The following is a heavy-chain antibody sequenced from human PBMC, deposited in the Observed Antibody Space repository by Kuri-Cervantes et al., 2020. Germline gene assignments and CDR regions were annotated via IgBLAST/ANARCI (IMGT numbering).Heavy chain of an antibody. CDR3: ARVGSRRASHFDY. CDR1: GGSISGYY. D-gene: IGHD2-15*01. CDR2: INHSGST. J-gene: IGHJ4*02. Sequence: SETLSLTCSVSGGSISGYYWSWIRQPPGKGLEWIGEINHSGSTNYNPSLKSRVTISVDTSKNQFSLKLSSVTAADTAVYYCARVGSRRASHFDYWGQGTLVTVSS. V-gene: IGHV4-34*01.